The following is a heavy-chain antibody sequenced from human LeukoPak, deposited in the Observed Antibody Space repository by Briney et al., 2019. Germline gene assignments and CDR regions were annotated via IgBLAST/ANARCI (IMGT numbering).Heavy chain of an antibody. CDR2: INPNSGGT. CDR3: VRDDVSP. J-gene: IGHJ5*02. V-gene: IGHV1-2*02. Sequence: GASVTVSFTTSVYTFTVYYIHWVRQAPGQGLEWMGWINPNSGGTNNAQNFQGRVTMTRDTSISTAYMELSRLRSDDTAVYYCVRDDVSPWGQGTLVTVSS. CDR1: VYTFTVYY.